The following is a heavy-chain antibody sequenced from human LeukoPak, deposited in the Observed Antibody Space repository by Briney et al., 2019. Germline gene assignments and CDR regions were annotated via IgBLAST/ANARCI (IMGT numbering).Heavy chain of an antibody. CDR2: INPNSGGT. CDR1: GYTFTGYY. D-gene: IGHD4-11*01. Sequence: ASVKVSCKASGYTFTGYYMHWVRQAPGQGLEWMRWINPNSGGTNYAQKFQGRVTMTRDTSISTAYMELSRLRSDDTAVYYCASATTVTVGPGYWGQGTLVTVSS. V-gene: IGHV1-2*02. CDR3: ASATTVTVGPGY. J-gene: IGHJ4*02.